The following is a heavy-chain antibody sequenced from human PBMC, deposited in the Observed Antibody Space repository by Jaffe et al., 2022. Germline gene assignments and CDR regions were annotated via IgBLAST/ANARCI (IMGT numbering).Heavy chain of an antibody. J-gene: IGHJ4*02. CDR1: GGSISSSNW. CDR2: IYHSGST. Sequence: QVQLQESGPGLVKPSGTLSLTCAVSGGSISSSNWWSWVRQPPGKGLEWIGEIYHSGSTNYNPSLKSRVTISVDKSKNQFSLKLSSVTAADTAVYYCARDNGRSNTIFGVVIIHRGTYDYWGQGTLVTVSS. V-gene: IGHV4-4*02. D-gene: IGHD3-3*01. CDR3: ARDNGRSNTIFGVVIIHRGTYDY.